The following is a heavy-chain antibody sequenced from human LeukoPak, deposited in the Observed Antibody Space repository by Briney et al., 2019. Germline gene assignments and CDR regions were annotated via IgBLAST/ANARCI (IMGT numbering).Heavy chain of an antibody. Sequence: GASVKVSCKASGYTFTSYYMHWVRQAPGQGLEWMGIINPSGGSTSYAQKFQGRVTMTRDTTTSTVYMELSSLRSEDTAVYYCARNTVTTTSGYSYSRGYYCMDVWGQGTTVTVSS. CDR2: INPSGGST. CDR1: GYTFTSYY. CDR3: ARNTVTTTSGYSYSRGYYCMDV. J-gene: IGHJ6*02. D-gene: IGHD5-18*01. V-gene: IGHV1-46*01.